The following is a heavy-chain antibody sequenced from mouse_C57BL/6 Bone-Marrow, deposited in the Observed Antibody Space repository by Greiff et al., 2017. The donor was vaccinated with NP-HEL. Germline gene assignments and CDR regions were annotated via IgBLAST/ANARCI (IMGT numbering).Heavy chain of an antibody. D-gene: IGHD2-4*01. CDR2: IDPENGDT. Sequence: DVHLVESGAELVRPGASVKLSCTASGFNIKDDYMHWVKQRPEQGLEWIGWIDPENGDTEYASKFQGKATITADTSSNTAYLQLSSLTSEDTAVYYCTSDYDGNSPYYYAMDYWGQGTSVTVSS. V-gene: IGHV14-4*01. CDR3: TSDYDGNSPYYYAMDY. J-gene: IGHJ4*01. CDR1: GFNIKDDY.